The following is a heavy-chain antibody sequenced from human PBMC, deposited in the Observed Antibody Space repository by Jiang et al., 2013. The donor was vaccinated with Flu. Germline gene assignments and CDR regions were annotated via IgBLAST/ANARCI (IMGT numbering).Heavy chain of an antibody. Sequence: LLKPSETLSLTCAVYGGSFSGYYWSWIRQPPGKGLEWIGEINHSGSTNYNPSLKSRVTISVDTSKNQFSLKLSSVTAADTAVYYCASGTPGYSSSWNVRAFDIWGQGTMVTVSS. V-gene: IGHV4-34*01. D-gene: IGHD6-13*01. CDR3: ASGTPGYSSSWNVRAFDI. CDR2: INHSGST. J-gene: IGHJ3*02. CDR1: GGSFSGYY.